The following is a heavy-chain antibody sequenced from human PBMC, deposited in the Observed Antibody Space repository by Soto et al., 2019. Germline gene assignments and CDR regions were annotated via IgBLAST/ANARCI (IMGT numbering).Heavy chain of an antibody. CDR1: GHTFTNYY. V-gene: IGHV1-46*03. J-gene: IGHJ3*02. CDR2: IKPSAGNT. Sequence: QVQLVLSGDEVKKPGASVKVSCKSSGHTFTNYYIHWVRQAPGQGLEWMGAIKPSAGNTVYAQNFQGRVTMIRDTSTSTVYMELSSLRAEDTAVYFCTMETADGGKKFEIWGQGTMVTVSS. CDR3: TMETADGGKKFEI. D-gene: IGHD5-18*01.